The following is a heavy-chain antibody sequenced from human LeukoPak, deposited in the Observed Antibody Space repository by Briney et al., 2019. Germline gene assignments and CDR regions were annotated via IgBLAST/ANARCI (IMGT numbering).Heavy chain of an antibody. CDR1: GFTFSSYW. CDR2: IKQDGNEK. Sequence: GGSLRLSCSASGFTFSSYWMTWVRQAPGKGLEWVASIKQDGNEKYYVDSVKGRFTISRDNAKNSLYLQMSSLRADDTAVYYCARDGAFRIYDYWGQGTLVTVSS. J-gene: IGHJ4*02. V-gene: IGHV3-7*01. CDR3: ARDGAFRIYDY. D-gene: IGHD3-3*02.